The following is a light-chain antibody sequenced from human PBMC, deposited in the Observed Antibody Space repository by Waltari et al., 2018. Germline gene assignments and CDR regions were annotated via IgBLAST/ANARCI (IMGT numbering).Light chain of an antibody. CDR3: AAWDDSLNAWV. CDR1: SSNIGSNP. V-gene: IGLV1-44*01. J-gene: IGLJ3*02. CDR2: SNH. Sequence: QSVLTQPPSASGTPGQSVTISCSGSSSNIGSNPVTWYQQLPGPAPKLLTYSNHQRPSGVPDRFSASKSGTSASLAISGLQSGDGADFYCAAWDDSLNAWVFGGGTKLTVL.